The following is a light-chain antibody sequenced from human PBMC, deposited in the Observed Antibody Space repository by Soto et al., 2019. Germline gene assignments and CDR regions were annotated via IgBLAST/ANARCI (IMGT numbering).Light chain of an antibody. CDR1: SSDVGSYNL. Sequence: QYMLTQPSSVSVSPGQSITISCTGTSSDVGSYNLVSWYQQHPGKAPKLMIYEGSKRPSGVSNRFSGSKSGNTASLTISGLQAEDEADYYCCSYAGSSTLDVFGTGTRVT. CDR2: EGS. J-gene: IGLJ1*01. CDR3: CSYAGSSTLDV. V-gene: IGLV2-23*01.